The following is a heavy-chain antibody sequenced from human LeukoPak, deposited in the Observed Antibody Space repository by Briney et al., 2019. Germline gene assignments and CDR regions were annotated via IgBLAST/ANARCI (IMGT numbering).Heavy chain of an antibody. CDR3: AEDRNEYGYSCLQH. Sequence: PGGSLRLSCAASGFTFSNYAMTWVRQAPGKGLEWVSTITFRGSSTYYTDSVKGRFTISRDNSKSTLYLQMNSLRAEDLAVYYCAEDRNEYGYSCLQHWGQGTVVTVSS. CDR1: GFTFSNYA. V-gene: IGHV3-23*01. J-gene: IGHJ1*01. D-gene: IGHD5-12*01. CDR2: ITFRGSST.